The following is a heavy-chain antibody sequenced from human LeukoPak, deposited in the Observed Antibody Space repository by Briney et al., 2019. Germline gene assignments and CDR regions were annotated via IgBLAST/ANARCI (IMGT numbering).Heavy chain of an antibody. CDR2: INHSGST. CDR1: GGSFSGYY. Sequence: SETLSLTCAVYGGSFSGYYWSWIRQPPGKGLEWIGEINHSGSTNYNPSLKSRVTISVDTSKNQFSLKLSSVTAADTAVYYCASGTYGNNWFDPWGQGTLVTVSS. V-gene: IGHV4-34*01. CDR3: ASGTYGNNWFDP. J-gene: IGHJ5*02. D-gene: IGHD3-10*01.